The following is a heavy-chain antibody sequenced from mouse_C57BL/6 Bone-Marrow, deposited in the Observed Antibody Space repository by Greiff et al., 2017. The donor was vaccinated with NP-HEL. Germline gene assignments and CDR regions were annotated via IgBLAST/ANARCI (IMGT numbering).Heavy chain of an antibody. V-gene: IGHV1-52*01. J-gene: IGHJ2*01. CDR1: GYTFTSYW. Sequence: QVQLKQPGAELVRPGSSVKLSCKASGYTFTSYWMHWVKQRPIQGLEWIGNIDPSDSETHYNQKFKDKATLTVDKSSSTAYMQLSSLTSEDSAVYCCARGGYYSNYVFDYWGQGTTLTVSS. D-gene: IGHD2-5*01. CDR3: ARGGYYSNYVFDY. CDR2: IDPSDSET.